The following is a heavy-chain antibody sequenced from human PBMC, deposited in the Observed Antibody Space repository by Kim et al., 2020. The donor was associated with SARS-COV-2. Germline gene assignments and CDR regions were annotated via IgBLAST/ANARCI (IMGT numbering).Heavy chain of an antibody. Sequence: SQKFQGRVTIIRDTSASTAYMELSSLRSEDTAVYYCARGGDVDTAMVGDYWGQGALVTVSS. V-gene: IGHV1-3*01. CDR3: ARGGDVDTAMVGDY. J-gene: IGHJ4*02. D-gene: IGHD5-18*01.